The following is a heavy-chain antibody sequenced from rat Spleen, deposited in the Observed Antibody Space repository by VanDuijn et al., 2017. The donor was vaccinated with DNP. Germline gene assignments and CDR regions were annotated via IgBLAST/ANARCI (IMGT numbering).Heavy chain of an antibody. CDR2: ITSSGGST. J-gene: IGHJ2*01. Sequence: EVQLVESGGGLVQPGRSLKLSCVASGFTFNNYWMTWIRQVPGKGLEWVASITSSGGSTYYPDSVKGRFTISRDNAKNTLYLQMNSLRSEDTATYYCARRGDGYKYFDKWGQGVMVTVSS. D-gene: IGHD4-1*01. CDR3: ARRGDGYKYFDK. CDR1: GFTFNNYW. V-gene: IGHV5-31*01.